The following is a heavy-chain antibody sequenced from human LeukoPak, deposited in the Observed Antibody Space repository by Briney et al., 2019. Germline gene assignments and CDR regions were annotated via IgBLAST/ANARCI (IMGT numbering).Heavy chain of an antibody. CDR2: INPNSGGT. Sequence: ASVKVSCKASGYTFTGYYMHWVRQAPGLGLEWMGWINPNSGGTNYAQKFQGRVTMTRDTSISTAYMELSRLRSDDTAVYYCARDRYYDILTGYYRYYYYYGMDVWGQGTTVTVSS. D-gene: IGHD3-9*01. V-gene: IGHV1-2*02. CDR1: GYTFTGYY. J-gene: IGHJ6*02. CDR3: ARDRYYDILTGYYRYYYYYGMDV.